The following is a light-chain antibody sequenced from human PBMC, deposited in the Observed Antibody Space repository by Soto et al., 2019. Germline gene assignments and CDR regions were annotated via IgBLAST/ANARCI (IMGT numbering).Light chain of an antibody. J-gene: IGKJ5*01. V-gene: IGKV3-20*01. Sequence: EIVLTQSPGTLSLSPGERATLSCRASQSVSSSYLAWYQQKPGQAPRLLIYDASSRATGIPDRFSGSGSGTDFTLTISRLEPEDFAVYYCQHYGSSHSNTFGQGTRLQIK. CDR2: DAS. CDR1: QSVSSSY. CDR3: QHYGSSHSNT.